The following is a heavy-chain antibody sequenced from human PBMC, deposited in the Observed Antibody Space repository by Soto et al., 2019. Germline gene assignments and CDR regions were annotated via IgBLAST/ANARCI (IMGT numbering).Heavy chain of an antibody. CDR3: ARDRPSVMVRGVGWFDP. V-gene: IGHV4-4*02. CDR1: GGSISSSNR. J-gene: IGHJ5*02. CDR2: IYHSGST. Sequence: SETLSLTCAVSGGSISSSNRWSWVRQPPGKGLEWIGEIYHSGSTNYNPSLKSRVTISVDKSKNQFSLKLSSVTAADTAVYYCARDRPSVMVRGVGWFDPWGQGTLVTVSS. D-gene: IGHD3-10*01.